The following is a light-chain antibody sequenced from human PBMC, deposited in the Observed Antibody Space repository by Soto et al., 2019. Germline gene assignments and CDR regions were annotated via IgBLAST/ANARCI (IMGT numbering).Light chain of an antibody. Sequence: EIVLTQSPATLSLSPGEGATLSCRASQSVSSNLAWYQQKPGQAPRLLIYDASNRATGIPARFSGRGSGTVFTLTISSLEPEDVAGYYGQQRRSCPPSLTFGGGTKVEVK. CDR1: QSVSSN. V-gene: IGKV3-11*01. J-gene: IGKJ4*01. CDR2: DAS. CDR3: QQRRSCPPSLT.